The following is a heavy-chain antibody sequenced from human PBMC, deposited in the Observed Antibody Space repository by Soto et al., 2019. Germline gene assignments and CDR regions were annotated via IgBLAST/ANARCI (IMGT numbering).Heavy chain of an antibody. Sequence: EVQLLESGGGLVQPGGSLRLSCAASGFTFSSYAMNWVRQAPGKGLEWVSGISGSGGSTYYADSVKGRFTISRDNSKNTRYLQMNSLRAEDTAVYYCAKDRQGSGPDFDLWGRGTLVTVSS. V-gene: IGHV3-23*01. CDR3: AKDRQGSGPDFDL. CDR1: GFTFSSYA. CDR2: ISGSGGST. D-gene: IGHD3-10*01. J-gene: IGHJ2*01.